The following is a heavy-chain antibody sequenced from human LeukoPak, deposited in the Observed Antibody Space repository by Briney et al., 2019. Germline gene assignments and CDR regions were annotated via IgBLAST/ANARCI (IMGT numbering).Heavy chain of an antibody. V-gene: IGHV3-43*01. Sequence: PGGSLRLSCAASGFTFDDYTMHWVRQAPGKGLEWVSLISWDGNSTYYADSVKGRFTISRDNSKNSLYLQMNSLRTEDTALYYCAKDASPLTVATTLAYWGQGTLVTASS. CDR1: GFTFDDYT. CDR3: AKDASPLTVATTLAY. D-gene: IGHD5-12*01. CDR2: ISWDGNST. J-gene: IGHJ4*02.